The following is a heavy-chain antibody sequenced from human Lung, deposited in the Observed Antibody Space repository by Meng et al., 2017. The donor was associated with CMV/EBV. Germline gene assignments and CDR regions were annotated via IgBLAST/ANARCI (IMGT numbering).Heavy chain of an antibody. D-gene: IGHD3-9*01. Sequence: SXKISCTVSGFTFSDYYMNWIRQAPGKGLQWVSYISSSGRTAHYAGSVKGRFTISRDNAKNSLFLQMNSLSAEDTAVYYCAREAATVSYRWGQGTLVTVSS. CDR3: AREAATVSYR. V-gene: IGHV3-11*01. CDR1: GFTFSDYY. J-gene: IGHJ4*02. CDR2: ISSSGRTA.